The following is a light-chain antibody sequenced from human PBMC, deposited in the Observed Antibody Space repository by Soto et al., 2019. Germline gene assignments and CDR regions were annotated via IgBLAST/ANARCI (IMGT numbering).Light chain of an antibody. Sequence: QSALTQPASVSGSPGQSITISCTGTTSDVGGYNHVSWYQQLPGKAPKLLIYEVSNRPSWVSNRFSGSKSGNTASLTISGLQAEDEGDYYCSSYTSSSTRVVFGGGTKLTVL. V-gene: IGLV2-14*01. J-gene: IGLJ2*01. CDR1: TSDVGGYNH. CDR3: SSYTSSSTRVV. CDR2: EVS.